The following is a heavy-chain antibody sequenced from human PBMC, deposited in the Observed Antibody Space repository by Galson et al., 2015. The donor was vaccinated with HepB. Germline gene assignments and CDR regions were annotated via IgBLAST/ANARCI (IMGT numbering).Heavy chain of an antibody. V-gene: IGHV3-48*01. J-gene: IGHJ4*02. D-gene: IGHD3-10*01. CDR2: ISSSSSTI. Sequence: SLRLSCAASGFTFSSYSMNWVRQAPGKGLEWVSYISSSSSTIYYADSVKGRFTISRDNAKNSLYLQMNSLRAEDTAVYYCGRVTMVRGVPYFDYWGQGTLVTVSS. CDR1: GFTFSSYS. CDR3: GRVTMVRGVPYFDY.